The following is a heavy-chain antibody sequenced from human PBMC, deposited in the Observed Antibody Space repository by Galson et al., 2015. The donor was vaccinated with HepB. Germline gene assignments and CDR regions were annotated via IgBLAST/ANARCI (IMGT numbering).Heavy chain of an antibody. V-gene: IGHV3-30-3*01. CDR2: ISYDGSNK. J-gene: IGHJ4*02. CDR1: GFTFSSYA. CDR3: ARYAPFEY. D-gene: IGHD2-2*01. Sequence: SLRLSCAASGFTFSSYAMYWVRQAPGKGLEWVAVISYDGSNKYYADSVKGRFTISSDNSKNTLYLQMNSLRAEDTAVYYCARYAPFEYLGQGTLVTVSS.